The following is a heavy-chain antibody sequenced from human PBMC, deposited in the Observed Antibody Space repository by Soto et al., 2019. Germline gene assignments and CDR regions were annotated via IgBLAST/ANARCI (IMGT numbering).Heavy chain of an antibody. D-gene: IGHD5-18*01. CDR3: ARDAGYNYGPLHC. V-gene: IGHV4-39*07. CDR1: GDSISNSRFY. CDR2: IYHTGNA. Sequence: PSETLSLTCSVSGDSISNSRFYWAWIRQPPGEGLEWIGSIYHTGNAYYNPSLKSRVTIFVDTSKNQFSLKLTSVTAADTAVYYCARDAGYNYGPLHCWGQGTLVTVSS. J-gene: IGHJ4*02.